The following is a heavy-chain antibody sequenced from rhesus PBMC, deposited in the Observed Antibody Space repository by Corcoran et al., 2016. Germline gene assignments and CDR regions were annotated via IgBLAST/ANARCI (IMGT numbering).Heavy chain of an antibody. CDR2: IFSSSGNS. V-gene: IGHV4S7*01. CDR3: ARDRGYSFWSGYYTDSLDV. CDR1: GGSISGGYG. Sequence: QVQLQESGPGLLKPSETLSLTCAVSGGSISGGYGWGWIRQPPGKGLGWRGSIFSSSGNSYYNPALKSRVTISTDTSKNQFSLKLSSMTAADTAVYYCARDRGYSFWSGYYTDSLDVWGRGVLVTVSS. J-gene: IGHJ5-2*02. D-gene: IGHD3-3*01.